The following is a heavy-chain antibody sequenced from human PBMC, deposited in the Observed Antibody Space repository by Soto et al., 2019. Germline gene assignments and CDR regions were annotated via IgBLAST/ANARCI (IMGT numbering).Heavy chain of an antibody. V-gene: IGHV1-69*12. CDR2: IIPIFGTA. J-gene: IGHJ6*02. CDR1: GGTFSSYA. Sequence: QVQLVQSGAEVKKPGSSVKVSCKASGGTFSSYAISWVRQAPGQGLEWMGGIIPIFGTANYAQKFQGRVTITADESRSTAYMELSRLGSEDTAVYYCAGATGGSGLYYSGMDVWGQGTTVTVSS. CDR3: AGATGGSGLYYSGMDV. D-gene: IGHD3-10*01.